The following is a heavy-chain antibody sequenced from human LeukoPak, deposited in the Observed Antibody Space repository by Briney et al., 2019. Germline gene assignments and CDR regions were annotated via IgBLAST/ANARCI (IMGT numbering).Heavy chain of an antibody. V-gene: IGHV1-2*02. D-gene: IGHD2-15*01. J-gene: IGHJ3*02. CDR1: GYTFTGYY. CDR2: INPNSGGT. CDR3: ARTKGRISDMAFDS. Sequence: ASVKLSCKASGYTFTGYYMHWVRQAPGQGLEWMGWINPNSGGTNYAQKFQGRVIMTRDTSISTAYMELSRKRSDDTAVYYCARTKGRISDMAFDSWGQGTMVSVSS.